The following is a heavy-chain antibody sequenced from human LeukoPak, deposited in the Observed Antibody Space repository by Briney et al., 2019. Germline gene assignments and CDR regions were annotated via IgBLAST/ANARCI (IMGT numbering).Heavy chain of an antibody. Sequence: PGGSLRVSCAASGFTVSSNYMSWVRQAPGKGLEWVSVIYSGGSTYYADSVKGRFTISRDNSKNTLYLQMNSLRAEDTAVYYCARARGPLDYWGQGTLVTVSS. CDR1: GFTVSSNY. D-gene: IGHD3-10*01. CDR2: IYSGGST. J-gene: IGHJ4*02. V-gene: IGHV3-53*01. CDR3: ARARGPLDY.